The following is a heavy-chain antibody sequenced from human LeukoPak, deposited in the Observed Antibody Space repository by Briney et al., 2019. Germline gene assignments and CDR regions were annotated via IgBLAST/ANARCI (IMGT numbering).Heavy chain of an antibody. CDR3: VKENGYDSSGYYFDY. CDR1: GFTFSSYA. D-gene: IGHD3-22*01. CDR2: ISSNGGST. Sequence: GGSLRLSCSASGFTFSSYAMHWVRQAPGKGLEYVSAISSNGGSTYYADSVKGRFTISRDNSKNTLYLQMSSLRAEDTAVYYCVKENGYDSSGYYFDYWGQGTLSPSPQ. J-gene: IGHJ4*02. V-gene: IGHV3-64D*06.